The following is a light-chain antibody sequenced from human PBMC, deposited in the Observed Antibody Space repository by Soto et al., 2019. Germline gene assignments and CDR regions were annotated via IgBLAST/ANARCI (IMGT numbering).Light chain of an antibody. CDR1: SSDVGGYNS. CDR2: NVS. J-gene: IGLJ1*01. V-gene: IGLV2-14*03. CDR3: SSYTSSSTYV. Sequence: QSVLTQAASVSGSPGQSITISCTGTSSDVGGYNSVSWYQQHPGKAPKLMTYNVSNRPSGISDRFSGSRSGNTASLTISGLQAEDEADYYCSSYTSSSTYVFGTGTKVTVL.